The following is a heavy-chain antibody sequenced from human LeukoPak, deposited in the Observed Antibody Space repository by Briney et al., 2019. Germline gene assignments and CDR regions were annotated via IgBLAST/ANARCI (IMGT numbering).Heavy chain of an antibody. J-gene: IGHJ4*02. CDR3: ARESLTIFGTFDY. V-gene: IGHV3-20*04. CDR2: INWNGGST. Sequence: GSLRLSCAASGFTFSSYSMNWVRQAPGKGLEWVSGINWNGGSTGYADSVKGRFTISRDNAKNSLYLQMNSLGAEDTALYYCARESLTIFGTFDYWGQGTLVTVSS. CDR1: GFTFSSYS. D-gene: IGHD3-3*01.